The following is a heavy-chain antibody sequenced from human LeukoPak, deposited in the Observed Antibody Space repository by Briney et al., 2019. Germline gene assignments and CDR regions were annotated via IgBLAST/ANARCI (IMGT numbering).Heavy chain of an antibody. V-gene: IGHV7-4-1*02. CDR2: INTNTGNP. CDR3: ARVGGYLLYYYYYGMDV. CDR1: GYTFTSYA. D-gene: IGHD3-22*01. Sequence: ASVKVSCKASGYTFTSYAMNWVRQAPGQGLEWMGRINTNTGNPTYAQGFTGRFVFSLDTSVSTAYLQISSLKAEDTAVYYCARVGGYLLYYYYYGMDVWGQGTTVTVSS. J-gene: IGHJ6*02.